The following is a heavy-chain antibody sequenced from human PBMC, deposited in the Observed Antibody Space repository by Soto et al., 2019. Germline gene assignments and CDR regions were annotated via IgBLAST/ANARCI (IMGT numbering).Heavy chain of an antibody. CDR1: GFSVSDSRVG. Sequence: QVTLKESGPVLVKPTETLTLTCTVSGFSVSDSRVGVRWIRQPPGKALEWLAHIFSNDEKSYSTSLKSRLTISRDTSRSQVVLALTNLDPVYTSTYYCARARWESCGRDCYSVYFDYWGQGTLVTLPS. CDR3: ARARWESCGRDCYSVYFDY. D-gene: IGHD2-21*02. V-gene: IGHV2-26*02. CDR2: IFSNDEK. J-gene: IGHJ4*02.